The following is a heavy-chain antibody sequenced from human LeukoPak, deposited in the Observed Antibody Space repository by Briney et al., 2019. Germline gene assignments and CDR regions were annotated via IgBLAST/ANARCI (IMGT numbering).Heavy chain of an antibody. V-gene: IGHV4-59*01. J-gene: IGHJ4*02. D-gene: IGHD6-19*01. Sequence: PSESLSLTCSVSGGSISSYYWSWIRKSPGKGLEYIGYIYYSGRTNYNPSLQSRVTISVDTSKNLFSLKLTSMTAADTAVYYCARHLSGWYDVGLHYWGQGTLVTVSS. CDR2: IYYSGRT. CDR1: GGSISSYY. CDR3: ARHLSGWYDVGLHY.